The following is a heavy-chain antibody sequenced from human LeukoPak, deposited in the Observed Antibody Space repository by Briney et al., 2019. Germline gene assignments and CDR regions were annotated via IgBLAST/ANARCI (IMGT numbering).Heavy chain of an antibody. D-gene: IGHD4-17*01. CDR2: IYYSRST. J-gene: IGHJ4*02. CDR3: ARVPTVTFFDY. CDR1: GYFISSSNW. V-gene: IGHV4-28*03. Sequence: SETLSLTCAVSGYFISSSNWWGWIRQPPGKGLEWIGYIYYSRSTYYNPSLKSRVTISVDTSKNQFSLKLSSVTAADTAVYYCARVPTVTFFDYWGQGTLVTVSS.